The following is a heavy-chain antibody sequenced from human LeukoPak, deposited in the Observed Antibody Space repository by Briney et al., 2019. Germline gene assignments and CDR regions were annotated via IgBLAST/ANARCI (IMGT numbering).Heavy chain of an antibody. CDR1: GFTFTNAW. CDR2: IKSKTDGETT. D-gene: IGHD3-10*01. CDR3: TTDLGTYYHGSQRLIPIDY. Sequence: GGSLRLSCVDSGFTFTNAWMSWVRQTPGKGLEWIGRIKSKTDGETTNYAEPVGGRFTISRDDSKSAVYLQMNSLKIEDTAVYYCTTDLGTYYHGSQRLIPIDYWGQGTLVTVSS. V-gene: IGHV3-15*01. J-gene: IGHJ4*02.